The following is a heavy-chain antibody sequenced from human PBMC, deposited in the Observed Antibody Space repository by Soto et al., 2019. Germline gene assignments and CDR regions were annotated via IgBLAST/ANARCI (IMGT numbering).Heavy chain of an antibody. CDR1: GFTFSNYA. Sequence: GGSLRPSCAASGFTFSNYAMNWVRQAPGKGLECVSVISGSGGSAYYADSVQGRFTISRDNSKNTLYMQMNSLRDEDTAIYYCVREGSGWNSRGSFDFWGRGTMVTVSS. V-gene: IGHV3-23*01. D-gene: IGHD6-19*01. CDR3: VREGSGWNSRGSFDF. CDR2: ISGSGGSA. J-gene: IGHJ3*01.